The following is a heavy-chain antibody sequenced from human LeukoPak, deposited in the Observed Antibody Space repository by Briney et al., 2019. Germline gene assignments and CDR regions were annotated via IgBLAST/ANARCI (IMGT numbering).Heavy chain of an antibody. D-gene: IGHD3-22*01. J-gene: IGHJ5*02. Sequence: SDTLSLTCTVSGGSISSGDYYWSWIRQPPGKGLEWIAYMCYSGSTYYNPSLKSRVTMSADTSKNQLSLKLSSVTAADTAVYYCARPYYYDSRIDPWGQGILVTVSS. V-gene: IGHV4-30-4*02. CDR1: GGSISSGDYY. CDR2: MCYSGST. CDR3: ARPYYYDSRIDP.